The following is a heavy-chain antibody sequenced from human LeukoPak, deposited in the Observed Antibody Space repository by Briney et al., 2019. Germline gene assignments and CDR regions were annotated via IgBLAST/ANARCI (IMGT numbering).Heavy chain of an antibody. CDR3: ATRGRDGYNRALY. CDR1: GGSISSSSYY. CDR2: IYYSGST. J-gene: IGHJ4*02. V-gene: IGHV4-39*01. D-gene: IGHD5-24*01. Sequence: SETLSLTCTVSGGSISSSSYYWGWIRQPPGKGLEWIGSIYYSGSTYYNPSLKSRVTISVDTSKNQFSLKLSSVTAADTAVYYCATRGRDGYNRALYWAQGTLVTVSS.